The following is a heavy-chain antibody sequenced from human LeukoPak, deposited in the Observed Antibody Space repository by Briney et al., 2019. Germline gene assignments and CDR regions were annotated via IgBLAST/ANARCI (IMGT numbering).Heavy chain of an antibody. CDR3: ARSNWYFDL. CDR2: LYSGGNT. J-gene: IGHJ2*01. V-gene: IGHV3-66*01. CDR1: GLTVSTNY. Sequence: GGSLSLSCAVSGLTVSTNYMSCVRQAPGRGLEWVSVLYSGGNTYYADSVKGRFTISRDSSKNTLYLQMNSLRVEDTAVYYCARSNWYFDLWGRGALVTVSS.